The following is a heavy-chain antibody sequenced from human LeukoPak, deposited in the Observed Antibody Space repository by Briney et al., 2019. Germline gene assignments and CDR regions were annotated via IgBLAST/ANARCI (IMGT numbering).Heavy chain of an antibody. Sequence: ASVKVSCKASGYTFTSFAMHWVRQAPGQGFEWMGWISTNTGNPTYAQGFTGRFVFSLDTSVSTAYLQISSLKAEDTAVYYCARASLGCSGGRCYALAWGQGTLVTVSS. CDR3: ARASLGCSGGRCYALA. D-gene: IGHD2-15*01. V-gene: IGHV7-4-1*02. CDR1: GYTFTSFA. CDR2: ISTNTGNP. J-gene: IGHJ5*02.